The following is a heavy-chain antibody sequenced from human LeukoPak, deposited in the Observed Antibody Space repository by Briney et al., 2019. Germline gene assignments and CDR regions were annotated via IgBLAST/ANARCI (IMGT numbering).Heavy chain of an antibody. CDR3: ARRNCSGGSCYFDY. D-gene: IGHD2-15*01. CDR1: GFTFSSYS. Sequence: KPGGSLRLSCAASGFTFSSYSMNWVRQAPGKGLEWVSSISSSSSYIYYADSVKGRFTISRDNAKNSLYLQMNSLRAEDTAVYYCARRNCSGGSCYFDYWGQGTLVTVSS. CDR2: ISSSSSYI. V-gene: IGHV3-21*01. J-gene: IGHJ4*02.